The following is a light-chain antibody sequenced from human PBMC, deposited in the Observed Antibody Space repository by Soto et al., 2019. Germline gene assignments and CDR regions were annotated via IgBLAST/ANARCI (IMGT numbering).Light chain of an antibody. CDR3: QQYDNLPV. Sequence: DLEMTQSPSSLSASVGDRVTITCQASQDISNYLNWYQQKPGKAPKLLIYDASNLETGVPSRFSGSGSGTDFTFTISSLQPEDIATYYCQQYDNLPVFGGGTKVDI. J-gene: IGKJ4*01. CDR1: QDISNY. V-gene: IGKV1-33*01. CDR2: DAS.